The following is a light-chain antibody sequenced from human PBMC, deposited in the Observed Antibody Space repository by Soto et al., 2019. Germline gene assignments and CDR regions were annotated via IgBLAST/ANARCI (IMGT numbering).Light chain of an antibody. Sequence: DIRMTQTPLSLPVIPGESASISCTSSQSLLHRNGYIYLDWYVQKTGQSPQLLIYLGSNRASGVPDEFSASGSGTYFTLRISRVEADDVGVFYCMQSLQTPRTFGQGTKLEIK. CDR2: LGS. CDR3: MQSLQTPRT. J-gene: IGKJ1*01. V-gene: IGKV2-28*01. CDR1: QSLLHRNGYIY.